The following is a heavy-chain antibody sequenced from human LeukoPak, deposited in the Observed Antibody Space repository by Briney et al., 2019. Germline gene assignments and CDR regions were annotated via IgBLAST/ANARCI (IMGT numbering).Heavy chain of an antibody. CDR1: EFSVGSNY. CDR2: IYSGGST. CDR3: AKDRCSNGIGCLYYYMDV. D-gene: IGHD2-8*01. J-gene: IGHJ6*03. V-gene: IGHV3-66*01. Sequence: GGSLRLSCAASEFSVGSNYMTWVRQAPGKGLEWVSVIYSGGSTYHADSVKGRFTISRDDSKNTLFLQMNSLRAEDTAVYYCAKDRCSNGIGCLYYYMDVWGKGTTVTISS.